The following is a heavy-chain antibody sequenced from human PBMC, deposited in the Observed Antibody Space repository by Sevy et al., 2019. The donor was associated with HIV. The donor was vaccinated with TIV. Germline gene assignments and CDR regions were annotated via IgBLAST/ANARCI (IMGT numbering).Heavy chain of an antibody. D-gene: IGHD4-17*01. J-gene: IGHJ6*02. Sequence: ASVKVSCKASGYIFSDYYIHWVRQAPGQGLEWMAWINSDSGVTNYAQRFQGEVTVTRDTSLRTAYLELTNLKSNDTAIYYCARLTTQPTSDLYGLDVWGQGPTVPVSS. CDR3: ARLTTQPTSDLYGLDV. V-gene: IGHV1-2*02. CDR1: GYIFSDYY. CDR2: INSDSGVT.